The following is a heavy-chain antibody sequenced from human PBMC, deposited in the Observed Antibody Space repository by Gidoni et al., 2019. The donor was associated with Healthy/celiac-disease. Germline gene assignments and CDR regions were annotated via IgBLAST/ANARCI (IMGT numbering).Heavy chain of an antibody. CDR3: ARAIVVVPAAMYYYGMDV. V-gene: IGHV4-34*01. J-gene: IGHJ6*02. CDR1: GGSFSGYY. Sequence: HVQLQQWGAGLLTPSETLSLTCAVYGGSFSGYYWSWIRQPPGKGLEWIGEINHSGSTNYNPSLKSRVTISVDTSKNQFSLKLSSVTAADTAVYYCARAIVVVPAAMYYYGMDVWGQGTTVTVSS. CDR2: INHSGST. D-gene: IGHD2-2*01.